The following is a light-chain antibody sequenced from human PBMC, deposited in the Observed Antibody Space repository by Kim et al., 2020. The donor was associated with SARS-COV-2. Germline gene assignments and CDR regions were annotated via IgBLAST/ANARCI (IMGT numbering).Light chain of an antibody. CDR3: QRRNNWPPAVT. CDR1: QSIGIS. J-gene: IGKJ4*01. CDR2: DAA. V-gene: IGKV3-11*01. Sequence: PGEGAVLAGRARQSIGISLGWYQHKLGQAPRLLNYDAASRAGGIPERFSGGGSGTDFTRTINRLEPEDFAVYYCQRRNNWPPAVTFGGGTKVDIK.